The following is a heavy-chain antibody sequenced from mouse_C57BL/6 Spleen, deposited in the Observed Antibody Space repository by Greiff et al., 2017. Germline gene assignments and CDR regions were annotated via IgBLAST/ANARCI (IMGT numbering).Heavy chain of an antibody. CDR2: ISSGGDYI. J-gene: IGHJ4*01. CDR1: GFTFSSYA. V-gene: IGHV5-9-1*02. Sequence: EVKLMESGEGLVKPGGSLKLSCAASGFTFSSYAMSWVRQTPEKRLEWVAYISSGGDYIYYADTVKGRFTISRDNARNTLYLQMSSLKSEDTAMYYCTRSIITTVVAPYYYAMDYWGQGTSVTVSS. D-gene: IGHD1-1*01. CDR3: TRSIITTVVAPYYYAMDY.